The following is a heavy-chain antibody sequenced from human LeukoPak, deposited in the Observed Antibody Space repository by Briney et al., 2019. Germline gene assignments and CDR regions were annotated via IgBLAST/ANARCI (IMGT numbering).Heavy chain of an antibody. CDR2: INHSEVT. CDR1: GGSFSGYY. V-gene: IGHV4-34*01. Sequence: SETLSLTCAVYGGSFSGYYWSWIRQPPGKGLEWIGEINHSEVTNYNPSLKSRVTISVDTPTKQSSLKLSSVTAAHTAAFYCTRDLPPFMGAGTNHMDVWGKGTTVTVSS. J-gene: IGHJ6*03. CDR3: TRDLPPFMGAGTNHMDV. D-gene: IGHD1-26*01.